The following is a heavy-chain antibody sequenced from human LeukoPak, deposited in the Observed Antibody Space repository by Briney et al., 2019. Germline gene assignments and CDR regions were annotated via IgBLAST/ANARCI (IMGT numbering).Heavy chain of an antibody. V-gene: IGHV3-30-3*01. D-gene: IGHD3-22*01. Sequence: GGSLRLSCATSGFTFSSYALHWVRQAPGKGLDWVAVISYDGSNKYHADSVKGRFIISRDNSKNTLYLQMNSLRVEDTAVYYCARATSYYYDSSGYLSHGADDAFDIWGQGTMVTVSS. CDR3: ARATSYYYDSSGYLSHGADDAFDI. CDR2: ISYDGSNK. J-gene: IGHJ3*02. CDR1: GFTFSSYA.